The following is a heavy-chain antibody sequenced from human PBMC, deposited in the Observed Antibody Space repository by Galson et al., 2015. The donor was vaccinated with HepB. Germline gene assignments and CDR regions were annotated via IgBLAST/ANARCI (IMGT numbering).Heavy chain of an antibody. CDR3: ARERTYYYDSSGYYSKLYYYGMDV. CDR2: ISAYNGNT. J-gene: IGHJ6*02. V-gene: IGHV1-18*04. Sequence: SVKVSCKASGYTFTSYGISWVRQAPGQGLEWMGWISAYNGNTNYAQKLQGRVTMTTDTSTSTAYMELRSLRSDDTAVYYCARERTYYYDSSGYYSKLYYYGMDVWGQGTTVTVSS. D-gene: IGHD3-22*01. CDR1: GYTFTSYG.